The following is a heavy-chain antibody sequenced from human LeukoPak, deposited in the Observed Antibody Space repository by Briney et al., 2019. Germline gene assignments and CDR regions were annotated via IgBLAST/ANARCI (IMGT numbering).Heavy chain of an antibody. D-gene: IGHD3-3*01. V-gene: IGHV1-46*01. J-gene: IGHJ3*02. CDR2: INPSGGST. CDR3: ARVWSRSSDAFDI. CDR1: GYTFTSYY. Sequence: GASVKVSCKASGYTFTSYYMHWVRQAPGQGLEWMGIINPSGGSTSYAQKFQGRVTITTDESTSTAYMELSSLRSEDTAVYYCARVWSRSSDAFDIWGQGTMVTVSS.